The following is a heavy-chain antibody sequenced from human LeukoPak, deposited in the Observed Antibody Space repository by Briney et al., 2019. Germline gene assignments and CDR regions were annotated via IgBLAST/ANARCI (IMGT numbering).Heavy chain of an antibody. CDR3: ARDSGSGDAFDY. V-gene: IGHV3-74*01. CDR2: INSDGSST. CDR1: GFTFSSYW. D-gene: IGHD3-10*01. J-gene: IGHJ4*02. Sequence: GGSLRLSCAASGFTFSSYWTHWVRQAPGKGLVWVSRINSDGSSTSYADSVKGRFTISRDNAKNTLYLQMNSLRAEDTAVYYCARDSGSGDAFDYWGQGTLVTVSS.